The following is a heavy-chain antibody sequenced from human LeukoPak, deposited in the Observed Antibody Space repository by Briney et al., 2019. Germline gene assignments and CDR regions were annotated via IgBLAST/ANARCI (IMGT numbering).Heavy chain of an antibody. V-gene: IGHV4-59*01. CDR2: IYYSGST. D-gene: IGHD2-8*01. Sequence: KPSETLSLTCTVSGGSISSYYWSWIRQPPGKGLEWIGYIYYSGSTNYNPSLKSRVTISVDTSKNQFSLKLSSVTAADTAVYYCATYAGAGNFDYWGQGTLVTVSS. CDR1: GGSISSYY. CDR3: ATYAGAGNFDY. J-gene: IGHJ4*02.